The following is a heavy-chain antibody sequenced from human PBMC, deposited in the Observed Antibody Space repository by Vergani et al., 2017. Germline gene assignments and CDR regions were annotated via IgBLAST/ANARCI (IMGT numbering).Heavy chain of an antibody. D-gene: IGHD3-10*01. Sequence: QVQLVQSGAEVKKPGSSVKVSCKASGGTFSSYTTSWVRQAPGQGLEWMGRIIPILGIANYAQKFQGRVTITADKSTSTAYMELSSLRSEDTAVYYCAREGSGSYYNYYYGMDVWGQGTTVTVSS. J-gene: IGHJ6*02. CDR3: AREGSGSYYNYYYGMDV. V-gene: IGHV1-69*08. CDR1: GGTFSSYT. CDR2: IIPILGIA.